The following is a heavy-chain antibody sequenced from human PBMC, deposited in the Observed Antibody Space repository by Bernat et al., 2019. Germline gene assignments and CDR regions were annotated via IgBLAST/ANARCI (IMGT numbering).Heavy chain of an antibody. CDR3: ARDGRAYSSAWVYYYYYYMDV. Sequence: QVQLVESGGGVVQPGRSLRLSCAASGFTFSNSALHWVRQAPGKGLEWVAVVSYDGSHKYYPDSVKGRFTIYRDKSKNTLYLKMDSLRPEDTAVYYCARDGRAYSSAWVYYYYYYMDVWGKGTTVTVSS. J-gene: IGHJ6*03. CDR2: VSYDGSHK. CDR1: GFTFSNSA. V-gene: IGHV3-30*11. D-gene: IGHD6-19*01.